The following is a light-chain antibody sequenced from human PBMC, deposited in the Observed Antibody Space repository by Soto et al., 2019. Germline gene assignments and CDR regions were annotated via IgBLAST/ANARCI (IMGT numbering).Light chain of an antibody. Sequence: DIQMPKSPSSLSSSVGDIVTITCRASQSISSYLKWYQQKPGQAPMLLIYAASSLQSGVPSRFSGSGSGTDFTLTISRLQPEDFAIYYCQQSYSTPYTFGQGTKLEIK. CDR1: QSISSY. CDR3: QQSYSTPYT. CDR2: AAS. V-gene: IGKV1-39*01. J-gene: IGKJ2*01.